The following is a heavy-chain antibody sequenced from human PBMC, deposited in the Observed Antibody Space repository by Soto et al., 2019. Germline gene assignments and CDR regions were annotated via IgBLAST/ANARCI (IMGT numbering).Heavy chain of an antibody. Sequence: PSETLSLTCTVSGGSISSSRCHWSWIRQPPGKGLEWIGEINHSGSTNYNPSLKSRVTISVDTSKNQFSLKLSSVTAADTAVYYCARVWGFRYCSSTSCYGSARGPCYFDYWGQGTLVTVSS. V-gene: IGHV4-39*07. CDR2: INHSGST. CDR3: ARVWGFRYCSSTSCYGSARGPCYFDY. CDR1: GGSISSSRCH. J-gene: IGHJ4*02. D-gene: IGHD2-2*01.